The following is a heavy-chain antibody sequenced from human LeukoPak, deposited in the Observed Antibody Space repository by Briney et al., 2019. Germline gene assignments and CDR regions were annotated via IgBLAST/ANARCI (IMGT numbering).Heavy chain of an antibody. V-gene: IGHV4-4*02. CDR2: IYHSGIT. CDR1: GGSIVSSDW. J-gene: IGHJ4*02. Sequence: SETLSLTCAVSGGSIVSSDWWSWVRQPPGKGLEWIGEIYHSGITNYNPSLKSRVIISVDKSKNQFSLKLTSVTAADTAVYYCARDLDFASGYYLHYWGQGTLVTVSS. CDR3: ARDLDFASGYYLHY. D-gene: IGHD3-22*01.